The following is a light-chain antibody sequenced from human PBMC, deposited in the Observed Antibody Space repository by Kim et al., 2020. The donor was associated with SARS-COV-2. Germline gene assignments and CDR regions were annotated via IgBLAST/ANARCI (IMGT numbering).Light chain of an antibody. CDR3: QQLNSNPS. CDR1: QDISNR. J-gene: IGKJ4*01. V-gene: IGKV1-9*01. CDR2: LTS. Sequence: SVSVGDRVTITCRASQDISNRLAWYQQKSGTAPKLLIYLTSTLRSGVPSRFSGSGSSTEFTLTISSLQAEDFATYYCQQLNSNPSFGGGTKVDIK.